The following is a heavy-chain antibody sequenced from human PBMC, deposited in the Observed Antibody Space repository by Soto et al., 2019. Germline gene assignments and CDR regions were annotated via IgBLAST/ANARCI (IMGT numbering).Heavy chain of an antibody. Sequence: QVQLVQSGAEVKKPGASVKVSCKASGYTFTSYDINWVRQATGQGLEWMGWMNPNSGNTGYAQKFQGRVTMTRNTSISTAYMELRSLRSEDTAVYYCARGRAYYDFWSGYSNWFDPWGQGTLVTVSS. J-gene: IGHJ5*02. D-gene: IGHD3-3*01. V-gene: IGHV1-8*01. CDR3: ARGRAYYDFWSGYSNWFDP. CDR1: GYTFTSYD. CDR2: MNPNSGNT.